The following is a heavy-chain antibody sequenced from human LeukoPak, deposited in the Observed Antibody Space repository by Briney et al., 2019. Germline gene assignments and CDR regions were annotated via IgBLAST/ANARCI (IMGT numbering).Heavy chain of an antibody. CDR2: IYTSGST. Sequence: PSQTLSLTCTVSGGSISSGSYYWSWIRQPAGKGLEWIGRIYTSGSTNYNPSLKSRVTISVDTSKNQFSLKLSSVTAADTAGYFCARTPHYGGNPEDAFDIWGQGTMVTVSS. J-gene: IGHJ3*02. CDR1: GGSISSGSYY. V-gene: IGHV4-61*02. D-gene: IGHD4-23*01. CDR3: ARTPHYGGNPEDAFDI.